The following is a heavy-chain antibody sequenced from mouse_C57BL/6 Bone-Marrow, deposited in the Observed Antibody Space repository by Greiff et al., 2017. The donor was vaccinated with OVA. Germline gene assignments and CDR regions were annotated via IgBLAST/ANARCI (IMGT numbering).Heavy chain of an antibody. V-gene: IGHV14-4*01. CDR2: IDPENGDT. J-gene: IGHJ3*01. CDR3: TTGHYGSSPFAY. CDR1: GFNIKDDY. Sequence: EVKLQESGAELVRPGASVKLSCTASGFNIKDDYMHWVKQRPEQGLEWIGWIDPENGDTEYASKFQGKATITADTSSNTAYLQLSSLTSEDTAVYYCTTGHYGSSPFAYWGQGTLVTVSA. D-gene: IGHD1-1*01.